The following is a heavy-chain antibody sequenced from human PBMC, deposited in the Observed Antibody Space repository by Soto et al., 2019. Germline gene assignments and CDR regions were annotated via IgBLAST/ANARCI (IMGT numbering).Heavy chain of an antibody. Sequence: QVQLVQSGAEVKKPGSSVKVSCKASGGTFSSYAISWVRQAPGQGLEWMGGIIPIFGTANYAQKFQGRVTITADESRSTAYMELSSLCSEDTAVYYCAREFDFYDSSGYYYFDYWGQGTLVTVSS. CDR1: GGTFSSYA. CDR3: AREFDFYDSSGYYYFDY. D-gene: IGHD3-22*01. CDR2: IIPIFGTA. J-gene: IGHJ4*02. V-gene: IGHV1-69*01.